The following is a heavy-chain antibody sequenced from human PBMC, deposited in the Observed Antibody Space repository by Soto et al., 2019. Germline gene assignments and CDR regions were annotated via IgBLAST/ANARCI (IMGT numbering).Heavy chain of an antibody. J-gene: IGHJ5*02. CDR3: ARFRVDGDYVP. CDR1: GFTFSNYW. V-gene: IGHV3-74*01. D-gene: IGHD4-17*01. CDR2: INSDGSST. Sequence: EVQLVESGGGLVQPGGSLRLSCAVSGFTFSNYWMHWVRQAPGKGLVWVSRINSDGSSTSYADFVTGRFTISRDNAKNTLYLQMNSLRAEDTAVYYCARFRVDGDYVPWGQGTLVTVSS.